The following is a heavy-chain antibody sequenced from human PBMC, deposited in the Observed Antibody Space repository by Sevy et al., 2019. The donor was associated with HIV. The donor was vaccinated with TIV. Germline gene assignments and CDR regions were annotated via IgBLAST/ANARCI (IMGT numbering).Heavy chain of an antibody. CDR3: AKDSRTVAGYGMDV. CDR2: IRYDGTNK. V-gene: IGHV3-30*02. CDR1: GFTFSSYG. Sequence: GESLKISCAASGFTFSSYGMHWVRQAPGKGLEWVAFIRYDGTNKYYADSVRGRFTISRDNSKNTLYLQMNSLRAEDTALYYCAKDSRTVAGYGMDVWGQGTTVTVSS. J-gene: IGHJ6*02. D-gene: IGHD6-19*01.